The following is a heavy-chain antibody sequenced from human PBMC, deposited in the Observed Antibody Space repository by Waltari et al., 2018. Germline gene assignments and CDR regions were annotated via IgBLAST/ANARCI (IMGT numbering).Heavy chain of an antibody. Sequence: QVQLQESGPGLVKPSETLSLTCTVSGGSISSHYWSWIRQPPGNGLEWIGYIYYSGSTNNNPSLKSRVTISVDTSKNQFSLKLSSVTAADTAVYYCARKGAAAGSFDYWGQGTLVTVSS. CDR3: ARKGAAAGSFDY. V-gene: IGHV4-59*11. D-gene: IGHD6-13*01. J-gene: IGHJ4*02. CDR1: GGSISSHY. CDR2: IYYSGST.